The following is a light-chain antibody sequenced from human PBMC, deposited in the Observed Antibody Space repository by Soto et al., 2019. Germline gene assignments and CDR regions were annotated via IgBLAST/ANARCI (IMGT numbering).Light chain of an antibody. Sequence: ILLTQSPATLSLSPGERATLSCRASQRVSSNVAWYQQKAGQAPRLLIYGASRRATGIPDRFSGSGSGTDFTLTISRLEPEDFAVYYCQQYGSSPAFGPGTKVDI. J-gene: IGKJ3*01. V-gene: IGKV3-20*01. CDR1: QRVSSN. CDR2: GAS. CDR3: QQYGSSPA.